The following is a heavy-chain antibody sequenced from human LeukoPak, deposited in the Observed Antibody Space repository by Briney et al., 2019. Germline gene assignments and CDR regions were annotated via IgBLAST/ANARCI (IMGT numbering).Heavy chain of an antibody. CDR1: GGSISSYY. J-gene: IGHJ4*02. D-gene: IGHD3-10*01. V-gene: IGHV4-59*01. CDR3: ARERMVRGVTIFDY. Sequence: SETLSLTCTVSGGSISSYYWSWIRQPPGKGLEWIGYIYYSGSTNYNPSLKSRVTISVDTSKNPFSLKLSSVTAADTAVYYCARERMVRGVTIFDYWGQGTLVTVSS. CDR2: IYYSGST.